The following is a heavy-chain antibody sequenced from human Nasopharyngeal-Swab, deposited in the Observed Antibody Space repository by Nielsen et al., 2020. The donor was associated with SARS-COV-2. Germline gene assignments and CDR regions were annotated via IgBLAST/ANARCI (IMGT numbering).Heavy chain of an antibody. V-gene: IGHV4-4*02. J-gene: IGHJ4*02. D-gene: IGHD3-9*01. CDR1: GGSISSSNW. Sequence: SETLSLTCAVSGGSISSSNWWSWVRQPPGKGLEWIGEIYHSGSTDYNPSLKSRVTISVDTSKNQFSLKLSSVTAADTAVYYCARYNILTGWGYWGQGTLVTVSS. CDR2: IYHSGST. CDR3: ARYNILTGWGY.